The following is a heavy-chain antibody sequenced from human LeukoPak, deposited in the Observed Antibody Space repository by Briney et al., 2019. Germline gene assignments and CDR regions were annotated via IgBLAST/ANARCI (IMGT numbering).Heavy chain of an antibody. J-gene: IGHJ6*02. Sequence: SETLSLTCTVSGGSISSSSYYWGWIRQPPGKGLEWIGYIYYSGGATYTPSLKSRVTISVDTSKNQFSLSLSSVTAADTAVYYCARWSSFYGMDVWGQGTTVTVSS. D-gene: IGHD6-19*01. V-gene: IGHV4-61*05. CDR3: ARWSSFYGMDV. CDR2: IYYSGGA. CDR1: GGSISSSSYY.